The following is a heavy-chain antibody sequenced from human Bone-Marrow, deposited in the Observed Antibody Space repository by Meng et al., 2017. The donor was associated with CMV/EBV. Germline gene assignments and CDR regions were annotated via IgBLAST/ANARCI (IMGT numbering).Heavy chain of an antibody. J-gene: IGHJ4*02. CDR2: IKQDGSEK. CDR1: GFTFSSYW. CDR3: ARGYGSGSYRGY. D-gene: IGHD3-10*01. Sequence: GESLKISCAASGFTFSSYWMSWVRQAPGKGLEWVANIKQDGSEKYYVDSVKGRFTISRDNAKNSLYLQMNSLRAEDTAVYFCARGYGSGSYRGYWGQGTLVTVSS. V-gene: IGHV3-7*01.